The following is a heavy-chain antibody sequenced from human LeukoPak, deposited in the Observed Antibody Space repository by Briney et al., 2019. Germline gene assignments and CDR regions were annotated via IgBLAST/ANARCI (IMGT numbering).Heavy chain of an antibody. CDR1: GGSISGYY. D-gene: IGHD1-7*01. CDR2: VYTSGST. CDR3: ARLITGTTTAFDT. V-gene: IGHV4-4*07. Sequence: SETLSLTCSVSGGSISGYYWTWIRQPAGKGLEWIGRVYTSGSTHYNPSLKTRLTMSVDTSKNQFSLKLSSVTAADTAVYYCARLITGTTTAFDTWGQGTMVTVSS. J-gene: IGHJ3*02.